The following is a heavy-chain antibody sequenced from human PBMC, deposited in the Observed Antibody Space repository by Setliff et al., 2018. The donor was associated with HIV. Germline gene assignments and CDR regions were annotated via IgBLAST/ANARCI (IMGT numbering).Heavy chain of an antibody. CDR3: ARETMYDSRGYLSHYFDY. CDR2: ISYDGSNK. CDR1: GFTFSYYG. D-gene: IGHD3-22*01. V-gene: IGHV3-30*19. J-gene: IGHJ4*02. Sequence: PGGSLRLSCATSGFTFSYYGMHWVRQAPGKGLEWVAVISYDGSNKYYADSVKGRFTISRDNSKNTLYLQMNSLRVEDTAVYYCARETMYDSRGYLSHYFDYWGQGTPVTVSS.